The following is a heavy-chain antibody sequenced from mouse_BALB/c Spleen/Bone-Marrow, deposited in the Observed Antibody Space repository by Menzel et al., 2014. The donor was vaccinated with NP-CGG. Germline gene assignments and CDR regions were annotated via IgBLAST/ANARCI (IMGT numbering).Heavy chain of an antibody. CDR2: IGGGGNS. J-gene: IGHJ2*01. Sequence: EVQGVESGGGLVKPGGSLKLSCAAPGFSFSSYAVSWVRQTPEKRLEWVASIGGGGNSYHSDNMKGRFTISRDNARNILYLQMSSLRSEDTAMYYCARARGVTTATPYYFDYWGQGTALTVSS. D-gene: IGHD1-2*01. V-gene: IGHV5-6-5*01. CDR3: ARARGVTTATPYYFDY. CDR1: GFSFSSYA.